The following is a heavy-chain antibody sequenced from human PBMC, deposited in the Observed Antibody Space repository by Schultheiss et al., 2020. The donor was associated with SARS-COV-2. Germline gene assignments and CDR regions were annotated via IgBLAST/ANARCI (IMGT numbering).Heavy chain of an antibody. V-gene: IGHV4-59*12. CDR3: AREPGSTSYAFDI. Sequence: SETLSLTCTVSGGSISSYYWSWIRQPPGKGLEWIGYIYYSGSTNYNPSLKSRVIMSLDTSKNQFSLKLSSVTAADTAVYYCAREPGSTSYAFDIWGQGTMVTVSS. CDR2: IYYSGST. J-gene: IGHJ3*02. D-gene: IGHD2-2*01. CDR1: GGSISSYY.